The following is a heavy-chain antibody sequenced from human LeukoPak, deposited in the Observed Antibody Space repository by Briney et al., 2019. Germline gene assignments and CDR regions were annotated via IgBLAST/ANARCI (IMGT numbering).Heavy chain of an antibody. D-gene: IGHD5-12*01. V-gene: IGHV1-46*01. CDR3: GIRNSGYQDLDF. Sequence: GASVKVSCKASGYTFTRYYMYWVRQAPGQGLECMGIINPNAGSTSYAQKFEGRVTMTRDTSTSTVYIELSSLKSDETAVDYCGIRNSGYQDLDFWGQGTLGTVSS. CDR1: GYTFTRYY. J-gene: IGHJ4*02. CDR2: INPNAGST.